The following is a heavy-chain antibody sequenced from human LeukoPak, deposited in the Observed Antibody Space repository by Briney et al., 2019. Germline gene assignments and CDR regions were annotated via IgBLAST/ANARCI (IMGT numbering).Heavy chain of an antibody. V-gene: IGHV1-8*03. CDR2: MNPNSGNT. CDR3: AGAGYDFWSGYYKGFDP. CDR1: GYTFTSYD. Sequence: ASVKVSCKASGYTFTSYDINWVRQATGQVLEWMGWMNPNSGNTGYAQKFQGRVTITRNTSISTAYMELSSLRSEDTAVYYCAGAGYDFWSGYYKGFDPWGQGTLVTVSS. J-gene: IGHJ5*02. D-gene: IGHD3-3*01.